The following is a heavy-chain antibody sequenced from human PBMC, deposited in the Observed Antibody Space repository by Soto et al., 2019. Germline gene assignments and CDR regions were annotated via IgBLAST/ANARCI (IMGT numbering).Heavy chain of an antibody. V-gene: IGHV4-30-4*01. CDR2: IFYSGTT. D-gene: IGHD1-1*01. J-gene: IGHJ6*02. Sequence: SETLSLTCTVSGDSISSADYYWSWIRQTPGKGLEWIGHIFYSGTTYYNPSLKSRLTISVDTSKNHFSLRLTSVTAAGTAVYYCARDLWVEPELYYYGLDVWGQGTTVTVSS. CDR1: GDSISSADYY. CDR3: ARDLWVEPELYYYGLDV.